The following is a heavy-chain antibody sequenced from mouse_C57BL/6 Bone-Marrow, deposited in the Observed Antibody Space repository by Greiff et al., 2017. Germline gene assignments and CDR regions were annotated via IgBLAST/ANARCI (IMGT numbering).Heavy chain of an antibody. V-gene: IGHV5-4*03. D-gene: IGHD1-1*01. J-gene: IGHJ2*01. CDR2: ISDGGSYT. CDR1: GFTFSSYA. Sequence: EVKLQESGGGLVKPGGSLKLSCAASGFTFSSYAMSWVRQTPEKRLEWVATISDGGSYTYYPDNVKGRFTISRDNAKNNLYLQMSHLKSEDTAMYYCARGYYGSSWYFDYWGQGTTLTVSS. CDR3: ARGYYGSSWYFDY.